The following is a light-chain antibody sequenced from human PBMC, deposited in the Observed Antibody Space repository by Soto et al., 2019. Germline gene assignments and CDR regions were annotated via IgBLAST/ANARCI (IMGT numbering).Light chain of an antibody. Sequence: DLVMTQSPLSLAVTPGESASLSCRSSQSLLHSNGYNYLDWYLQKPGQSPQILIYFGSSRASGVPDMLSGSGSGTDFTLKISRVEAEDVGVYYCMQALQTPYTFGQGTKVEIK. CDR3: MQALQTPYT. J-gene: IGKJ2*01. V-gene: IGKV2-28*01. CDR1: QSLLHSNGYNY. CDR2: FGS.